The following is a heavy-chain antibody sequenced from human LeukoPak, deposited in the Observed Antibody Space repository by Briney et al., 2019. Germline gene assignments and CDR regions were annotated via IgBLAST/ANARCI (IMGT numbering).Heavy chain of an antibody. Sequence: GGSLRLSRAASGYTLRSYWMSGVRQAPGKGLEWVAKIKEDGSENYYLDSVKGRFTISRDNAKNSLFLNMISLRAEDTAVYYCARRRDLDHWGQGTLVTVSS. CDR2: IKEDGSEN. CDR3: ARRRDLDH. CDR1: GYTLRSYW. J-gene: IGHJ4*02. V-gene: IGHV3-7*04.